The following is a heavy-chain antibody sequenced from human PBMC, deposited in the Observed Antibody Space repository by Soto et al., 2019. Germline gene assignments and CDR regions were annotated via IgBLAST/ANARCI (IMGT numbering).Heavy chain of an antibody. Sequence: SVKVSCKASGYTFTGYYIHWVRQAPGQGLEWMGWMNPNNGDSKYAQKFQGRVSMTRDMSITTAYLILTSLRDEDTAIFYCARARVAATRPRLDSWGQGTLVTVS. CDR2: MNPNNGDS. D-gene: IGHD2-15*01. V-gene: IGHV1-2*02. CDR1: GYTFTGYY. CDR3: ARARVAATRPRLDS. J-gene: IGHJ5*01.